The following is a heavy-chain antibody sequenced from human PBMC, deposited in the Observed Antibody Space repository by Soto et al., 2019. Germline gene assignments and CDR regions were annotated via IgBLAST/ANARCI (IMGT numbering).Heavy chain of an antibody. D-gene: IGHD5-18*01. CDR3: ARIQLSLGAYFDY. J-gene: IGHJ4*02. V-gene: IGHV3-7*01. CDR2: IKQDGSEK. CDR1: GFPFSSYW. Sequence: GGSLRLSCAASGFPFSSYWMSLVRQSPGKGLEWVANIKQDGSEKYYVDSVKGRFTISRDNAKNSLYLQMNSLRAEDTAVYYCARIQLSLGAYFDYWGQGTRVTV.